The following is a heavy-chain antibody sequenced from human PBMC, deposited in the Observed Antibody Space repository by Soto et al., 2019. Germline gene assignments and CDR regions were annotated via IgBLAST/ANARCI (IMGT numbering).Heavy chain of an antibody. Sequence: QVQLQESGPGLVKPSQTLSLTCTVSGGSISSGGYYWSWIRQHPGKGLEWIGYIYYSGSTYYNPSLKSRVTISVDTSKNQFSRKLSSVTAADTAVYYCARERSGGAIVATQQAGAFDSWGQGTLVTVSS. CDR1: GGSISSGGYY. V-gene: IGHV4-31*03. CDR2: IYYSGST. D-gene: IGHD5-12*01. J-gene: IGHJ4*02. CDR3: ARERSGGAIVATQQAGAFDS.